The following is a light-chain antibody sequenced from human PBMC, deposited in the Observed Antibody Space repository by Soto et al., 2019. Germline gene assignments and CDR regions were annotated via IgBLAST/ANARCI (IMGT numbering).Light chain of an antibody. Sequence: QSALTQPRSVSGSPGQSVSISCTGTSSDIGTYNYVSWYQHHPGKAPKLMIYDVTKRPSGIPDRFSGSKSGNTASLTTSGLQAEDEADYYCCSYAGRYDVLFGGGTKLTVL. V-gene: IGLV2-11*01. J-gene: IGLJ2*01. CDR2: DVT. CDR1: SSDIGTYNY. CDR3: CSYAGRYDVL.